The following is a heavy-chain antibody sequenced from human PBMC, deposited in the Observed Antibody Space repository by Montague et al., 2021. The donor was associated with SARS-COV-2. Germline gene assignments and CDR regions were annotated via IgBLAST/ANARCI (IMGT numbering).Heavy chain of an antibody. Sequence: QSGAEGKKPGESLKSSCKATGNNFATYWIAWVRHMPGKGLEWMGIINPGDTETIYSPSLQGQVTISADRSITTAYLQWNRLKASDTAIYYCVTERGRVVAAPEFFQHWGQGTLVTVSS. D-gene: IGHD3-22*01. V-gene: IGHV5-51*03. J-gene: IGHJ1*01. CDR1: GNNFATYW. CDR3: VTERGRVVAAPEFFQH. CDR2: INPGDTET.